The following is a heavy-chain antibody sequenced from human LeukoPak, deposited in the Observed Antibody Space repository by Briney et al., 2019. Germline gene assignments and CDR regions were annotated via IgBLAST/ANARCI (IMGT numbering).Heavy chain of an antibody. V-gene: IGHV6-1*01. Sequence: SQTLSLTCAISGDSVSNKSATWNWIRQTPSRGLEWLGRTYYKSKWYNDYEVSVKSRIIINPDTSKNHFSLQLNSVTPEDTAVYYCAGVGHPWTIEDAFDFWGQGTMVTVSS. D-gene: IGHD1-1*01. CDR3: AGVGHPWTIEDAFDF. CDR2: TYYKSKWYN. CDR1: GDSVSNKSAT. J-gene: IGHJ3*01.